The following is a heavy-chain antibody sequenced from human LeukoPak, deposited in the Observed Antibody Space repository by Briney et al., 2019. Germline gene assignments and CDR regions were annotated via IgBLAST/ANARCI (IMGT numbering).Heavy chain of an antibody. D-gene: IGHD3-22*01. V-gene: IGHV4-34*01. CDR3: ARSDYYDSSGLEDYGMDV. CDR2: INHSGST. Sequence: SETLSLTCAVYGGSFSGYYWSWIRQPPGKGLEWIGEINHSGSTNYNPSLKSRVTISVDTSKNQFSLKLSSVTAADTAVYYCARSDYYDSSGLEDYGMDVWGQGTTVTVS. CDR1: GGSFSGYY. J-gene: IGHJ6*02.